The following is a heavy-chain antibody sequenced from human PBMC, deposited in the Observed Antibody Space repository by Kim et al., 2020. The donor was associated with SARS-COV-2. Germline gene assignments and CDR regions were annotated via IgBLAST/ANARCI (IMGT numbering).Heavy chain of an antibody. J-gene: IGHJ4*02. CDR2: IYPGDSDT. D-gene: IGHD6-19*01. Sequence: GESLKISCKGSGYSFTSYWIGWVRQMPGKGLEWMGIIYPGDSDTRYSPSFQVQVTISADKSISTAYLQWSSLKASDTAMYYCARRVAVAGTAWGYWGQGTLVTVSS. CDR3: ARRVAVAGTAWGY. CDR1: GYSFTSYW. V-gene: IGHV5-51*01.